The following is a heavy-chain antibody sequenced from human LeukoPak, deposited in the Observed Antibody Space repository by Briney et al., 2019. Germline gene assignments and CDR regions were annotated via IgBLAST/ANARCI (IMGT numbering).Heavy chain of an antibody. CDR2: ISYDGSNK. CDR3: ARAGEYYYDSSGYYYLGY. Sequence: PGRSLRLSCAASGFTFSSYAMHWVRQAPGKGLEWVAVISYDGSNKYYADSVKGRFTISRDNSKNTLYLQMNSLRAEDTAVHYCARAGEYYYDSSGYYYLGYWGQGTLVTVSS. V-gene: IGHV3-30-3*01. CDR1: GFTFSSYA. J-gene: IGHJ4*02. D-gene: IGHD3-22*01.